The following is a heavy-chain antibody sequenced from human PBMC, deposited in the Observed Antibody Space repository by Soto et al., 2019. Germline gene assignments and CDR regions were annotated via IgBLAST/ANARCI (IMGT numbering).Heavy chain of an antibody. CDR2: INPNSGGT. D-gene: IGHD3-10*01. J-gene: IGHJ6*02. V-gene: IGHV1-2*04. Sequence: ASVKVSCKASGYTFIVYYIHCVLQAPVQGLEWMGCINPNSGGTNYAQRFQGWVTMTRDRSISTAYMELSRLKSDDTAVYYCARVGGGLASLGYYGMDVWGQGTTVTV. CDR3: ARVGGGLASLGYYGMDV. CDR1: GYTFIVYY.